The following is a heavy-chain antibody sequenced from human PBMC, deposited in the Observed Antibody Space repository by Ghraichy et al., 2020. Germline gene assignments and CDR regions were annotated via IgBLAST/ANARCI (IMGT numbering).Heavy chain of an antibody. CDR2: ISYDGSNK. J-gene: IGHJ3*02. Sequence: GGSLRLSCAASGFTFSSYGMHWVRQAPGKGLEWVAVISYDGSNKYYADSVKGRFTISRDNSKNTLYLQMNSLRAEDTAVYYCAITRGYTIWGQGTMVTVSS. CDR1: GFTFSSYG. V-gene: IGHV3-30*03. CDR3: AITRGYTI. D-gene: IGHD3-16*02.